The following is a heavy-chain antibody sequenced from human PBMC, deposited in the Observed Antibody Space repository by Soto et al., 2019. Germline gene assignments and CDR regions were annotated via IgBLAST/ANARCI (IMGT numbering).Heavy chain of an antibody. V-gene: IGHV3-30*03. J-gene: IGHJ4*02. CDR1: WFTFKNYG. CDR2: ISYDGSNK. D-gene: IGHD3-3*01. Sequence: RGAQRPSRAHSWFTFKNYGIHRVRQAPGKGLEWVAVISYDGSNKYYADSVKGRFTISRDNSKNTLYLQMNSLRAEDTAVYYCASGGRFLEWLLYQNYWGQGTLVTVSS. CDR3: ASGGRFLEWLLYQNY.